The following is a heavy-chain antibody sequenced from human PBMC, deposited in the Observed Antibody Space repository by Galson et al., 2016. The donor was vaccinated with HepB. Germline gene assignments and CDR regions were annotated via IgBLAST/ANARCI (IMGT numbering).Heavy chain of an antibody. D-gene: IGHD2-15*01. CDR3: AREVTYCSGGGCYYFDY. J-gene: IGHJ4*02. CDR2: ISGTSGVT. V-gene: IGHV3-23*01. Sequence: SLRLSCAASGFRFSSYAMSWVRQAPGKGLEWVSAISGTSGVTYYADSVRGRFTISRDNSKSTLYLQMNGLRPEDSALYYCAREVTYCSGGGCYYFDYWGQGTLVTVSS. CDR1: GFRFSSYA.